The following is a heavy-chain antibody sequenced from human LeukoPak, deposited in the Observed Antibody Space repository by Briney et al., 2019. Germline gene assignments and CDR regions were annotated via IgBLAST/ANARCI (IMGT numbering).Heavy chain of an antibody. CDR2: IQYDGSKK. D-gene: IGHD3-10*01. Sequence: GGSLRLSCAGSGFTFSDYAMSWVRQAPGKGLEWVTFIQYDGSKKYYADSVKGRSTISRDNSKNTLYLEMNSLRAEDTAVYYCAKDIGSYYDYWGQGILVTVSS. J-gene: IGHJ4*02. CDR3: AKDIGSYYDY. CDR1: GFTFSDYA. V-gene: IGHV3-30*02.